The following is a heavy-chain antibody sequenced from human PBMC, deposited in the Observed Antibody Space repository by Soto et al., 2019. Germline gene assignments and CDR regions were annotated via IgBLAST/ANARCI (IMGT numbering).Heavy chain of an antibody. Sequence: ASVKVSCKASGYTFTSYYMHWVRQAPGQGLEWMGIINPSGGSTSYAQKFQGRVTMTRDTSTSTVYMELSSLRSEDTAVYYCAXEVRHYYGSGSVYYFDYWGQGTLVTVSS. CDR2: INPSGGST. V-gene: IGHV1-46*01. CDR1: GYTFTSYY. J-gene: IGHJ4*02. CDR3: AXEVRHYYGSGSVYYFDY. D-gene: IGHD3-10*01.